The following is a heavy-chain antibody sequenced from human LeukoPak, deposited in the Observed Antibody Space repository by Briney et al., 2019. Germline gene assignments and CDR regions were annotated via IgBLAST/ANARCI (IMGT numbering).Heavy chain of an antibody. V-gene: IGHV3-21*01. J-gene: IGHJ4*02. CDR2: ISSSSNYI. CDR3: ARDRGYGYHDSSGYF. Sequence: SGGSLRLSCAASGFTFSSYSMNWVRQAPGKGLEWVSLISSSSNYIYYADSVKGRFTISSDNAENSMYLQMNSLRDEDTAVYYCARDRGYGYHDSSGYFWGQGTLVTVSS. CDR1: GFTFSSYS. D-gene: IGHD3-22*01.